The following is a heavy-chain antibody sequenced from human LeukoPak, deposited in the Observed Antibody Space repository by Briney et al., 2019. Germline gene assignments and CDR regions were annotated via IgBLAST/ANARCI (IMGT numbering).Heavy chain of an antibody. V-gene: IGHV1-2*02. D-gene: IGHD3-10*01. CDR1: GYTFTGYY. CDR2: INPNSGGT. Sequence: ASVKVSCKASGYTFTGYYMHWVRQAPGQGLEWMGWINPNSGGTNYAQKFQGRVTMTRDTSISTAYMELSRLRSDATAVYYCARDSGERGSGSYLIAYWGQGTLVTVSS. CDR3: ARDSGERGSGSYLIAY. J-gene: IGHJ4*02.